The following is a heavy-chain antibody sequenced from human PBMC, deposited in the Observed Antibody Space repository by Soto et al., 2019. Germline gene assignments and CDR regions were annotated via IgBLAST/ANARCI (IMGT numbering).Heavy chain of an antibody. J-gene: IGHJ5*02. Sequence: SETLSLTCAVYGGSFSGYYWSWIRQPPGKGLEWIGEINHSGSTNYNPSLKSRVTISVDTSKNQFSLKLSSVTAADTAVYYCARGYDYGSGRRIVNWFDPWAQGTLVTFSS. CDR3: ARGYDYGSGRRIVNWFDP. V-gene: IGHV4-34*01. D-gene: IGHD3-10*01. CDR2: INHSGST. CDR1: GGSFSGYY.